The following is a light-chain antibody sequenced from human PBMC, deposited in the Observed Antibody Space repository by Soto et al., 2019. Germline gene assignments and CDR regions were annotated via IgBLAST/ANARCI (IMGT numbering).Light chain of an antibody. J-gene: IGKJ3*01. V-gene: IGKV3-20*01. Sequence: EIVLTQSPGTLSLSPGERATLSCRASQSVSSINLAWYQQKPGQAPRLLIYGASSRDTGIPDRFSRSGSGTGFTLSISRLEPEDFAVYCCQQYGSSPFSFGPGTKVDIK. CDR2: GAS. CDR1: QSVSSIN. CDR3: QQYGSSPFS.